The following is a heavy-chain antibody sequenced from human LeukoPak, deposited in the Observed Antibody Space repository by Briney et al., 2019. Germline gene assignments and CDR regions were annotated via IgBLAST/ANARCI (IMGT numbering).Heavy chain of an antibody. CDR3: ASVGSFDY. Sequence: GGSLRLSCAASGFAFSTYEMNWVRQAPGKGLEWVSYISSSTSTINYADSVKGRFTISRDNAKNSLYLQMNSLRAEDTAVYYCASVGSFDYWGQGTLVTVSS. V-gene: IGHV3-48*03. CDR2: ISSSTSTI. D-gene: IGHD3-10*01. J-gene: IGHJ4*02. CDR1: GFAFSTYE.